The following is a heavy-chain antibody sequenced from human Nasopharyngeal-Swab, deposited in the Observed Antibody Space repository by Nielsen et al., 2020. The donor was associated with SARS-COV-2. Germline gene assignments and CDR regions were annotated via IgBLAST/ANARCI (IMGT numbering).Heavy chain of an antibody. CDR1: GVSMSSGGYS. V-gene: IGHV4-30-2*01. CDR3: ASGLVRGAIINNWFDP. D-gene: IGHD3-10*01. CDR2: VYHSGST. Sequence: LACAVSGVSMSSGGYSWGWILQPPGKGLEWIAYVYHSGSTYYSPSLRSRFTIPLATCNNHFSLKLTSVTAAETAVYYGASGLVRGAIINNWFDPWGQGTLVTVSS. J-gene: IGHJ5*02.